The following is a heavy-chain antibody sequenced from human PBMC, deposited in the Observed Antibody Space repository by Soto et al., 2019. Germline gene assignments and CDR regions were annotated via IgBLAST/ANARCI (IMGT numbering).Heavy chain of an antibody. Sequence: GGSLRLSCAASGFTFSSYGMHWVRQAPGKGLEWVAVIWYDGSNKYYADSVKGRFTISRDNSKNTLYLQMNSLRAEDTAVYYCARVGDILTGYGDAFDIWGQGTMVTVS. CDR2: IWYDGSNK. D-gene: IGHD3-9*01. V-gene: IGHV3-33*01. CDR1: GFTFSSYG. CDR3: ARVGDILTGYGDAFDI. J-gene: IGHJ3*02.